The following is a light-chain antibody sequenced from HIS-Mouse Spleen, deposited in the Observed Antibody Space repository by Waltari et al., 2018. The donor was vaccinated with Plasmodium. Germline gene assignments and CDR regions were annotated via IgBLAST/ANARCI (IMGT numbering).Light chain of an antibody. CDR1: QSISSY. CDR3: QQSYSTWT. V-gene: IGKV1-39*01. CDR2: AAS. Sequence: DIQMTQSPSSLSASVGDRVTITCRASQSISSYLNWYQQKPGKAPKLRIYAASSLQSGVPSSFSGSGSGTDFTLTISSLQPEYFATYYCQQSYSTWTFGQGTKVEIK. J-gene: IGKJ1*01.